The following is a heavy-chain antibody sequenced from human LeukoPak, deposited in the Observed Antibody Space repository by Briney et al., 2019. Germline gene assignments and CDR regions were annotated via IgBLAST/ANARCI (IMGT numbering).Heavy chain of an antibody. V-gene: IGHV4-30-4*01. Sequence: SETLSLTCTVSGGSISSGDYYWSWIRQPPGKGLEWIGYIYYSGSTYYNPSLKSRVTISVDTSKNQFSLKLSSVTAADTAVYYCARVEGDWYYYDSPSSWWFDPWGQGTLVTVSS. CDR1: GGSISSGDYY. CDR3: ARVEGDWYYYDSPSSWWFDP. CDR2: IYYSGST. J-gene: IGHJ5*02. D-gene: IGHD3-22*01.